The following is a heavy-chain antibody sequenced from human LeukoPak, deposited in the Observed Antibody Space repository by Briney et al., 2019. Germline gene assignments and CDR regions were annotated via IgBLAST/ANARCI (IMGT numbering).Heavy chain of an antibody. CDR3: ARETVVVIAISYYYYMDV. Sequence: SQTLSLTCTVSGGSISSGSYYWSWIRQPAGKGLEWIGRIYTSGSTNYNPSLKSRVTISVDTSKNQFSLKLSSVTAADTAVYYCARETVVVIAISYYYYMDVWGKGTTVTVSS. CDR2: IYTSGST. D-gene: IGHD2-21*01. V-gene: IGHV4-61*02. J-gene: IGHJ6*03. CDR1: GGSISSGSYY.